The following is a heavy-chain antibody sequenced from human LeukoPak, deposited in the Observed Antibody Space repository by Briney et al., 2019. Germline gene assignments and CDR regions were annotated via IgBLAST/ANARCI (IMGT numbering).Heavy chain of an antibody. J-gene: IGHJ6*03. V-gene: IGHV4-59*01. Sequence: KTSETLSLTCTVSGGSISSYYWSWIRQPPGKGLEWIGYIYYSGSTNYNPSLKSRVTISVDTSKNQFSLKLSSVTAADTAVYYCARGVEMATIPLNYYMDVWGKGTTVTVSS. CDR1: GGSISSYY. D-gene: IGHD5-24*01. CDR2: IYYSGST. CDR3: ARGVEMATIPLNYYMDV.